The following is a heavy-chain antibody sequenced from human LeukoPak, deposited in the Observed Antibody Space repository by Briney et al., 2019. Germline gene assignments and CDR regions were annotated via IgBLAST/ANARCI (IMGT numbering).Heavy chain of an antibody. D-gene: IGHD3-16*01. Sequence: SETLSLTCTVSGGSITNLNYYWTWIRQPVGKRLEWIGRIYTSGGTDYNPSLKARATLSVDKSKNQFSLRLSSVTAADTALYYCARVDAQGVPSPWGQGTLVTVSS. CDR3: ARVDAQGVPSP. CDR2: IYTSGGT. V-gene: IGHV4-61*02. CDR1: GGSITNLNYY. J-gene: IGHJ5*02.